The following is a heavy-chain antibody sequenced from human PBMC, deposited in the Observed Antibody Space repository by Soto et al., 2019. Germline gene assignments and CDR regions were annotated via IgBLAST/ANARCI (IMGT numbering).Heavy chain of an antibody. CDR3: AKSSLPWELSQTPHLDRYYYALDV. V-gene: IGHV3-23*01. Sequence: GGSLRLSCAASGFTFSNYAMSWVRQAPGKGLEWVSAISGSGVSTYYADSVKGRFTISRDNSKNALYLQMSSLRAEDTAVYYCAKSSLPWELSQTPHLDRYYYALDVWGQGTTVPVSS. CDR1: GFTFSNYA. J-gene: IGHJ6*02. CDR2: ISGSGVST. D-gene: IGHD1-26*01.